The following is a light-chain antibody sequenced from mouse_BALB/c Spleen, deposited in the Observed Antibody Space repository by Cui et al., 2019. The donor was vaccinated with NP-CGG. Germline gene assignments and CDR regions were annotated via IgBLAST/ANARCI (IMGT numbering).Light chain of an antibody. CDR1: TGAVTTSNY. V-gene: IGLV1*01. CDR2: GTN. J-gene: IGLJ1*01. CDR3: ALWYSNHWV. Sequence: QTLLTPESVLTTSPGETVTLTCRSSTGAVTTSNYANWVQEKPDHLFTGLIGGTNNRVPGVPARFSGSLIGDKAALTITGAQTEDEAIYFCALWYSNHWVFGGGTKLTVL.